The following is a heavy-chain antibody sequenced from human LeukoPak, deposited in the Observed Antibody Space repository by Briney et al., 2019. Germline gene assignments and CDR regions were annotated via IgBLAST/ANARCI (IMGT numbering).Heavy chain of an antibody. Sequence: ASAKVSCKASGYTFTGYYIHWVRQAPGQGRAWMGWINPNSGVTKFAQKFQGRVTVTRDTSISTAYMEMRRLRPDDRAVYFCARGPPTRVVVITTGDFDYWGQGTLVTVSS. D-gene: IGHD3-22*01. CDR2: INPNSGVT. CDR3: ARGPPTRVVVITTGDFDY. V-gene: IGHV1-2*02. J-gene: IGHJ4*02. CDR1: GYTFTGYY.